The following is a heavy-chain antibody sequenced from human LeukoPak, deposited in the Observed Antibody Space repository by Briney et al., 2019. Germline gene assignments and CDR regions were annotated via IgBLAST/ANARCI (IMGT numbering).Heavy chain of an antibody. CDR3: ARDDPDNWNHPSFDY. D-gene: IGHD1-14*01. J-gene: IGHJ4*02. CDR1: GFTFSDYY. Sequence: KTGGSLRLSCAASGFTFSDYYMSWIRQAPGKGLEWVSYISSSGSTIYYADSVKGRFTISRDNAKNSLYLQMNSLRAEDTAVYYCARDDPDNWNHPSFDYWGQGTLVTVSS. CDR2: ISSSGSTI. V-gene: IGHV3-11*04.